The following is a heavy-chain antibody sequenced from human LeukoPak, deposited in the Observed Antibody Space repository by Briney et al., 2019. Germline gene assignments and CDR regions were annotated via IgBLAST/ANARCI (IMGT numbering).Heavy chain of an antibody. CDR2: STHTGST. CDR1: GGSFSGHY. D-gene: IGHD2-2*01. J-gene: IGHJ4*02. CDR3: ARGRTGAAALDF. V-gene: IGHV4-34*01. Sequence: KPSETLSLTCAVYGGSFSGHYWTWIRQAPGKGLEWIGESTHTGSTNYNPSLKSRVTISVDTSKNQFSLKLTSASAADTAVYHCARGRTGAAALDFWGPGTLVTVSS.